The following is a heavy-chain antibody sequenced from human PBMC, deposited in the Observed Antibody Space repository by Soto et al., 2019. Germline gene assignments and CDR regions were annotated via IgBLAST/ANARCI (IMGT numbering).Heavy chain of an antibody. CDR1: GGTFSSYA. J-gene: IGHJ2*01. CDR2: IIPILGTA. V-gene: IGHV1-69*12. D-gene: IGHD3-22*01. Sequence: QVQLVQSGAEVKKPGSSAKVSCKGSGGTFSSYAISWERQAPGRGLEWMGGIIPILGTANYAQKFQGRVTITADESTSTAYMELSSLRSEDTAVYYCARVPSSYDSSGYYSFGWYFDLWGRGTLVTVSS. CDR3: ARVPSSYDSSGYYSFGWYFDL.